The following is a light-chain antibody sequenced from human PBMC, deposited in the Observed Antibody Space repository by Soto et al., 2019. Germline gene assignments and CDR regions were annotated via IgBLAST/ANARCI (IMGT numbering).Light chain of an antibody. J-gene: IGKJ4*01. CDR2: GAS. Sequence: IQLTQSPSFLSASIGDRVTITCRASQGISTYLAWYQQKPGKAPKNLIYGASTLQSGVPSRFSGGGSGTEFTLTITSLQPEDFATYYCQHYGRQPTLILGGGTKVDIX. V-gene: IGKV1-9*01. CDR3: QHYGRQPTLI. CDR1: QGISTY.